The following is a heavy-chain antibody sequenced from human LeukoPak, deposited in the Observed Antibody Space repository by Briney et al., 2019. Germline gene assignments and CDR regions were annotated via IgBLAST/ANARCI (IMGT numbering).Heavy chain of an antibody. Sequence: PGGSLRLSCAASGFTFSSYSMNWVRQAPGKGLEWVSSISSSSSYIYYADSVKGRFTISRDNAKNSMYLQMNSLRAEDTAVYYCARSGVVVAALERGVANWFDPWGQGTPVTVST. CDR1: GFTFSSYS. J-gene: IGHJ5*02. CDR3: ARSGVVVAALERGVANWFDP. D-gene: IGHD2-15*01. CDR2: ISSSSSYI. V-gene: IGHV3-21*01.